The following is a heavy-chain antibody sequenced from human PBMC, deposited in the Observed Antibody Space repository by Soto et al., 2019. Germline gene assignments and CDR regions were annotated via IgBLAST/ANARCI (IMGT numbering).Heavy chain of an antibody. D-gene: IGHD1-26*01. Sequence: QLQLQESGPGLVKPSETLSLTCTVSGGSISSSSYYWGWIRQPPGKGLEWIGSIYYSGSTYYNPSLPSRVAISVDRSRDRFSLTLRSVTAADTAVYYCGTQEVGGSYVDTVDPWGAGTLVSVSS. CDR2: IYYSGST. CDR1: GGSISSSSYY. CDR3: GTQEVGGSYVDTVDP. V-gene: IGHV4-39*02. J-gene: IGHJ5*02.